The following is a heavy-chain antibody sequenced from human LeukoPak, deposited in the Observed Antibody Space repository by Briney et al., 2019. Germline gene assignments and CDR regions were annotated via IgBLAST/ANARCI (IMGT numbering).Heavy chain of an antibody. CDR2: IYYSGST. J-gene: IGHJ3*02. D-gene: IGHD5-12*01. CDR3: PRDRYSGYDRHAFDI. Sequence: PSETLSLTCTVSGGSISSYYWSWIRQPPGKGLEWIGYIYYSGSTNYNPSLKSRVTISVDTSKNQFSLKLSSVTAADTAVYYCPRDRYSGYDRHAFDIWGQGTMVTVSS. CDR1: GGSISSYY. V-gene: IGHV4-59*01.